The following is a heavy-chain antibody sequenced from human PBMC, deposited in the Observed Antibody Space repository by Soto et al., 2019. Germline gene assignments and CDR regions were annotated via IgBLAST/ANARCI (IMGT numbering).Heavy chain of an antibody. D-gene: IGHD1-1*01. CDR1: GFTFSSYW. CDR3: TRDPPGTGIDY. J-gene: IGHJ4*02. Sequence: GGSLRLSCAASGFTFSSYWMHWVRQAPGKGLVWVSRIKPDGSSTSYADSVKGRFTISRDNARNTLYLQMISLRAEDTAVYYCTRDPPGTGIDYWGQGTLVTVSS. V-gene: IGHV3-74*01. CDR2: IKPDGSST.